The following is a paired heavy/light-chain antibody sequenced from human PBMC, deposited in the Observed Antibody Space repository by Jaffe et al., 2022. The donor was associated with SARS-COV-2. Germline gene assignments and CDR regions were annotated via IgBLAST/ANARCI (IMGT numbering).Heavy chain of an antibody. CDR2: IKQDGSEE. V-gene: IGHV3-7*03. CDR1: GFTFSGYW. Sequence: DVQLVESGGGLVQPGGSLRLSCEASGFTFSGYWMSWVRQAPGRGLEWVANIKQDGSEEYYVDSVEGRFTISRDNAKNSVYLQMNSLRADDTAVYYCARDGGGWTYWGQGTLVTVSS. D-gene: IGHD6-19*01. J-gene: IGHJ4*02. CDR3: ARDGGGWTY.
Light chain of an antibody. Sequence: DIVMTQFPDSLAVSLGERATINCKSSQNILFSSNNKSYLAWYQQRLGQPPKLLIYWASTRESGVPDRFSGSGSATDFTLTISSLQAEDVAVYYCQQYYSTPYTFGQGTKLEIK. CDR2: WAS. CDR1: QNILFSSNNKSY. CDR3: QQYYSTPYT. J-gene: IGKJ2*01. V-gene: IGKV4-1*01.